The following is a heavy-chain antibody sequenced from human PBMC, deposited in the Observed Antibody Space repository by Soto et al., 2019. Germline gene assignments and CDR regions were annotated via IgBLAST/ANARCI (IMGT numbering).Heavy chain of an antibody. CDR3: ARVDPYSSSWYGCAFDI. CDR2: ISSSSSYT. V-gene: IGHV3-11*05. D-gene: IGHD6-13*01. J-gene: IGHJ3*02. Sequence: QVQLVESGGGLVKPGGSLRLSCAASGFTFSDYYMSWIRQAPGKGLEWVSYISSSSSYTNYADSVKGRFTISRDNAXNXXYLQMNSLRAEDTAVYYCARVDPYSSSWYGCAFDIWGQGTMVTVSS. CDR1: GFTFSDYY.